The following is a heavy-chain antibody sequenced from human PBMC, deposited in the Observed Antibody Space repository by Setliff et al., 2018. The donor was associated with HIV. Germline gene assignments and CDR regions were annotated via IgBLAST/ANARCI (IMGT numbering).Heavy chain of an antibody. D-gene: IGHD3-10*01. Sequence: PSETLSLTCTVSGDSISSSSYYWGWIRQPPGKGLEWIGSISYSGSTYYNPSLKNRVTISLDTSKNQFSLNLSSVTAADTAVYYCASGPGYGWGSYRLDYWGQGTLVTVS. CDR1: GDSISSSSYY. CDR3: ASGPGYGWGSYRLDY. V-gene: IGHV4-39*07. J-gene: IGHJ4*02. CDR2: ISYSGST.